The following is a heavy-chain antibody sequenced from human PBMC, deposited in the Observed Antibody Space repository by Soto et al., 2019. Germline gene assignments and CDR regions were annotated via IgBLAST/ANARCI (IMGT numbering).Heavy chain of an antibody. V-gene: IGHV3-9*01. J-gene: IGHJ3*02. Sequence: GGSLRLSCAASGFTFDDYAMHWVRQAPGKGLEWVSGISWNSGSIGYADSVKGRFTISRDNAKNSLYLQMNSLRAEDTALYYCAKDMARLLLRAFDIWGQGTMVTVSS. CDR3: AKDMARLLLRAFDI. CDR2: ISWNSGSI. CDR1: GFTFDDYA. D-gene: IGHD3-22*01.